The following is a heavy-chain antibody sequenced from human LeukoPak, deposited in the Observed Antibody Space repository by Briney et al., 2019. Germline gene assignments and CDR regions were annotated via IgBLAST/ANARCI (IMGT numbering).Heavy chain of an antibody. CDR1: GGSFSDYY. D-gene: IGHD2-8*01. V-gene: IGHV4-34*01. J-gene: IGHJ4*02. CDR2: IHHSGST. CDR3: ARVRDCTNGVCSMILFDY. Sequence: SETLSLTCAVYGGSFSDYYWSWIRQPPGKGLEWIGEIHHSGSTNYNPSLKSRVTISVDTSKNQFSLKLSSVTAADTAVYYCARVRDCTNGVCSMILFDYWGQGTLVTVSS.